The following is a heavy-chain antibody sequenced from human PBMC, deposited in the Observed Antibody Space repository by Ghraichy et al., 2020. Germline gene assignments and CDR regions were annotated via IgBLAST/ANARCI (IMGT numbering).Heavy chain of an antibody. CDR3: ACHCNSGIVTPYYFFGMDV. Sequence: GGSLRLSCAASGFTFGNFWVSWVRQAPGKGLEWVARIKKDGSEKFYVDSVEGRFTISRNNADNSVFLQMNSLGVADTAVYYCACHCNSGIVTPYYFFGMDVWGLGTTVTVSS. CDR1: GFTFGNFW. CDR2: IKKDGSEK. J-gene: IGHJ6*02. D-gene: IGHD2/OR15-2a*01. V-gene: IGHV3-7*03.